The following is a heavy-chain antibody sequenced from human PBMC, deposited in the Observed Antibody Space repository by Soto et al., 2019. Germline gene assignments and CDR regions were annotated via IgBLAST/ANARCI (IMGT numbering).Heavy chain of an antibody. CDR1: GLTFSSYA. CDR3: ATDRGAGGIAAAGFGMDV. V-gene: IGHV3-30-3*01. D-gene: IGHD6-13*01. J-gene: IGHJ6*02. CDR2: ISYDGSNK. Sequence: PGGSLRLSCAASGLTFSSYAINWVRQAPGKGLEWVAVISYDGSNKYYADSVEGRFTISRDNSKNTLYLQMNSLRGEDTALYYCATDRGAGGIAAAGFGMDVWGQGTTVTVSS.